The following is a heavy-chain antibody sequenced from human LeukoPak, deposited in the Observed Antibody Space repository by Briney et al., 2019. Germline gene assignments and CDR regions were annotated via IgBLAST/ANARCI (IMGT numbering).Heavy chain of an antibody. V-gene: IGHV3-74*01. CDR1: GLTFSNYG. J-gene: IGHJ4*02. CDR2: INNDGNSA. D-gene: IGHD3-10*01. CDR3: GRNYNGVTN. Sequence: GGSLRLSCAASGLTFSNYGMIWGRQAPGKGPVRVSYINNDGNSATYACSVKGRFTVSRDIAKKTPYMQMNSLRTEDTAVYSCGRNYNGVTNRGQGTQVIVSS.